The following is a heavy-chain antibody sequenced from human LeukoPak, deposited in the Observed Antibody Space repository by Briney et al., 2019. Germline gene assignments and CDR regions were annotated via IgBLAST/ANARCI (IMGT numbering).Heavy chain of an antibody. CDR3: ARGEYQLHLYYYYYYMDV. J-gene: IGHJ6*03. V-gene: IGHV1-69*05. D-gene: IGHD2-2*01. CDR1: GYTFTGYY. CDR2: IIPIFGTA. Sequence: ASVKVSCKASGYTFTGYYMHWVRQAPGQGLEWMGGIIPIFGTANYAQKFQGRVTITTDESTSTAYMELSSLRSEDTAVYYCARGEYQLHLYYYYYYMDVWGKGTTVTVSS.